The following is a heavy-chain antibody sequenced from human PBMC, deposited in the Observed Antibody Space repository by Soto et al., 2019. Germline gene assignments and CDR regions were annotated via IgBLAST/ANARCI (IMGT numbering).Heavy chain of an antibody. V-gene: IGHV3-48*03. Sequence: GSLRLSGAASGFTFSIYGMNWVRQAPGKGLEWVSYISSSGSTIYYADSVKGRFTISRDNAKNSLYLQMNSLRAADTAVYYCATRSSGSYSQPQYYYYQVRDVWGKGTPVTVS. D-gene: IGHD3-10*01. CDR3: ATRSSGSYSQPQYYYYQVRDV. J-gene: IGHJ6*04. CDR1: GFTFSIYG. CDR2: ISSSGSTI.